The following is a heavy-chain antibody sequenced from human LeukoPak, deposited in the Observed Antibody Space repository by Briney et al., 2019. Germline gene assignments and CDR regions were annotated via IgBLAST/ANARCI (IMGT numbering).Heavy chain of an antibody. Sequence: PSETLSLTCTVSGGSISSYYWNWIRQPPGKGLEWIAYIYYSGSTNYNPSLKSRVTISVDTSKNQFSLKLSSVTAADTAVYYCAGRLWRRDGYNLSAFDIWGQGTMVTVSS. CDR1: GGSISSYY. D-gene: IGHD5-24*01. J-gene: IGHJ3*02. CDR2: IYYSGST. CDR3: AGRLWRRDGYNLSAFDI. V-gene: IGHV4-59*01.